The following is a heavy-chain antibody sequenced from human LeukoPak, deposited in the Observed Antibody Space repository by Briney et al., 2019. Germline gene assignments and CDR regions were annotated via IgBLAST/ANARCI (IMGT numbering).Heavy chain of an antibody. CDR3: ARDLWGSYDWFDP. CDR2: ISSSSSTV. D-gene: IGHD3-16*01. CDR1: GFTFSSYE. Sequence: GGSLRLSCAASGFTFSSYEMNWVRQAPGKGLEWVSYISSSSSTVYYADSVKGRFTISRDNAKNSLYLQMNSLRAEDTAVYYCARDLWGSYDWFDPWGQGTLVTVSS. J-gene: IGHJ5*02. V-gene: IGHV3-48*03.